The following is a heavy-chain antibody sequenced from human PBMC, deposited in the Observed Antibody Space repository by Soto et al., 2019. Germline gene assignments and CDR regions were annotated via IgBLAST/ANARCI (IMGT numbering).Heavy chain of an antibody. D-gene: IGHD2-2*01. J-gene: IGHJ6*02. CDR3: AREDRDRETGLVPAAIDGMDV. Sequence: QVQLVQSGAEVKKPGSSVKVSCKASGGTFSRYSFTWVRQAPGHGLEWMGRIIPVFGIASYAQKFQGRVTIPADKSSSTAYMELSSLRSEDTAVYDCAREDRDRETGLVPAAIDGMDVWGQGPTVTVSS. V-gene: IGHV1-69*08. CDR1: GGTFSRYS. CDR2: IIPVFGIA.